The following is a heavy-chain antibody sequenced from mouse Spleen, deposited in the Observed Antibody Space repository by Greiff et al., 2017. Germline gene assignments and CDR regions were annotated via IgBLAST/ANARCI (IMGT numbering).Heavy chain of an antibody. CDR2: INPNNGGT. Sequence: VQLQQSGPELVKPGASVKISCKASGYTFTDYYMNWVKQSHGKSLEWIGDINPNNGGTSYNQKFKGKATLTVDKSSSTAYMELRSLTSEDSAVYYCARRLSGAFDYWGQGTTLTVSS. D-gene: IGHD6-2*01. J-gene: IGHJ2*01. V-gene: IGHV1-26*01. CDR1: GYTFTDYY. CDR3: ARRLSGAFDY.